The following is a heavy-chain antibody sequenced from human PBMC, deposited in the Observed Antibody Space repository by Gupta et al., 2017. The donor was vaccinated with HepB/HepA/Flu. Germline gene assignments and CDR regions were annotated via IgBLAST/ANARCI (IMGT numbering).Heavy chain of an antibody. CDR3: AKDLWFWSGMDV. V-gene: IGHV3-23*01. CDR2: IGSDRRQ. D-gene: IGHD3-3*01. Sequence: EVQLLESGGDLVQPGGSLRLSCAVSGFTIGGNAMSWVRQAPGKGLEWVAGIGSDRRQHYTDSVRGRLTISRDNSENRVYLQMNSLRVEDTAVYYCAKDLWFWSGMDVWGKGTTVTVSS. CDR1: GFTIGGNA. J-gene: IGHJ6*03.